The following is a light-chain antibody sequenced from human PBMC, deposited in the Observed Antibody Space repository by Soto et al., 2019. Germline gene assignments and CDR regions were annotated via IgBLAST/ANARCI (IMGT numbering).Light chain of an antibody. J-gene: IGKJ3*01. Sequence: EIVLTQSPGTLSLSQGERATLSCRASQTVSSSYLAWYQQKPGQAPRLLIYGASSRATGIPDRFSGSGSGPAYTLTMSSLEPEDVAVYYCQQYVGSTQITSGPGTKVDIK. CDR2: GAS. V-gene: IGKV3-20*01. CDR1: QTVSSSY. CDR3: QQYVGSTQIT.